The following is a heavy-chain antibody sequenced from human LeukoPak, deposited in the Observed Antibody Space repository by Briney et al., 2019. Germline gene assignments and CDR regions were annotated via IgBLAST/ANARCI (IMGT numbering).Heavy chain of an antibody. J-gene: IGHJ4*02. V-gene: IGHV4-59*11. Sequence: SETLSLTCASSGASIRSHYWSWIRQPPGGRLEWVGDIFDNGNTDYNPSLKSRLTMSIDTSRNQFSLKLTSVTAADTALYFCATRPADTTWYGVFDYWSQGMLVTVSP. CDR1: GASIRSHY. CDR2: IFDNGNT. D-gene: IGHD6-6*01. CDR3: ATRPADTTWYGVFDY.